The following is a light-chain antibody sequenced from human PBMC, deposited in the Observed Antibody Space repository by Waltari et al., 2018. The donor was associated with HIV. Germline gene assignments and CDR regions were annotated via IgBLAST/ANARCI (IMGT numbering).Light chain of an antibody. Sequence: EIVLTQSPGTLSLSPGVRVTLSYRASQSVSSSYVAWYQQKPGQAPRLLIYGASSRATGIPDRLSGSESGTDFTLTISRLEPEDFAVYYCQQYGSSPSFGQGTKLEIK. J-gene: IGKJ2*03. CDR3: QQYGSSPS. V-gene: IGKV3-20*01. CDR1: QSVSSSY. CDR2: GAS.